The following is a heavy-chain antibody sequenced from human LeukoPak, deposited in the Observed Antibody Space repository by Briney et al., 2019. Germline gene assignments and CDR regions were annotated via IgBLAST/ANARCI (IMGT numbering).Heavy chain of an antibody. J-gene: IGHJ6*03. Sequence: GESLKISCKGSGYSFTSYWIGWVRQMPGKGLEWMGIIYPGDSDTRYSPSFQGQVTISADKSISTAYLQWSSLKASDTAMYYCARAPTYYDSTHAKYYMDVWGKGTTVTVSS. CDR3: ARAPTYYDSTHAKYYMDV. V-gene: IGHV5-51*01. D-gene: IGHD3-22*01. CDR1: GYSFTSYW. CDR2: IYPGDSDT.